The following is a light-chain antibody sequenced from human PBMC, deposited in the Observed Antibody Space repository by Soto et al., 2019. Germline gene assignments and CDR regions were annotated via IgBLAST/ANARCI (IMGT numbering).Light chain of an antibody. CDR1: QGVSNY. V-gene: IGKV1-9*01. CDR2: AAS. CDR3: QQLNDYPLT. Sequence: DIQLTQSPSFLSASVGDSVTITCRGSQGVSNYLAWYQQKPGKAPNLLIYAASTLQSGVPSRFSGSSFGTEFTLTISSLQPEDSATYYCQQLNDYPLTFGGGTTVEI. J-gene: IGKJ4*01.